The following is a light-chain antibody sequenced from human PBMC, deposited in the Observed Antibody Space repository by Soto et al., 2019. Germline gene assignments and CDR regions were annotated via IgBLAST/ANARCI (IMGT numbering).Light chain of an antibody. J-gene: IGKJ4*01. V-gene: IGKV1-27*01. Sequence: QLTQSPSSLSASVGDRVTLTCRASQGISSNLAWYQQKPGKVPKLLIYAASTLQSGVPSRFSGSGSGTDFTLTISSLQPEDVATYYCQKYNSAPQTFGGGTKVDIK. CDR2: AAS. CDR1: QGISSN. CDR3: QKYNSAPQT.